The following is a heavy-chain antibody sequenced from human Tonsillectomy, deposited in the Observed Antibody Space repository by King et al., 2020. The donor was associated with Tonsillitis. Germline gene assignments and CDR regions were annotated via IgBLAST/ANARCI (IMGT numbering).Heavy chain of an antibody. CDR1: GFTFDDYA. D-gene: IGHD6-19*01. V-gene: IGHV3-9*01. J-gene: IGHJ4*02. Sequence: VQLVESGGGLVQPGRSLRLSCAASGFTFDDYAMHWVRQAPGKGLEWVSGISWNSGSIGYADSVKGRFTISRDNAKNSLYLQMNSLRAEDTALYYCAKDSTRLVRPPGFMGYWGQGTLVTVSS. CDR3: AKDSTRLVRPPGFMGY. CDR2: ISWNSGSI.